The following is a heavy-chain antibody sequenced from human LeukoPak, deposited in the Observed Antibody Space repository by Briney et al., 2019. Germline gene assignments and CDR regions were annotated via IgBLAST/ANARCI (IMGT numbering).Heavy chain of an antibody. V-gene: IGHV4-61*02. CDR1: GGSISSGSYY. J-gene: IGHJ3*02. D-gene: IGHD3-16*02. Sequence: SETLSLTCTVSGGSISSGSYYWSWIRQPAGKGLEWIGRIYTSGSTNYNPSLKSRVTISVDTSKNQFSLKLSSVTAADTAVYYCARDWSVWGSYLLDAFDIWGQGTMVTVSS. CDR3: ARDWSVWGSYLLDAFDI. CDR2: IYTSGST.